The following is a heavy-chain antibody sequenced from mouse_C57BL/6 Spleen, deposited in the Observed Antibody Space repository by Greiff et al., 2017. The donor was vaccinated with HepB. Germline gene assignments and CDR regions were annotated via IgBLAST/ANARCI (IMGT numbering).Heavy chain of an antibody. Sequence: VKLQESGAELVKPGASVKLSCKASGYTFTSYWMHWVKQRPGQGLEWIGYINPSSGYTKYNQKFKDKATLTADKSSSTAYMQLSSLTYDDSAFYCCARGGAQAGDCDYWGQGTTLTVSS. J-gene: IGHJ2*01. CDR2: INPSSGYT. D-gene: IGHD3-2*02. V-gene: IGHV1-7*01. CDR3: ARGGAQAGDCDY. CDR1: GYTFTSYW.